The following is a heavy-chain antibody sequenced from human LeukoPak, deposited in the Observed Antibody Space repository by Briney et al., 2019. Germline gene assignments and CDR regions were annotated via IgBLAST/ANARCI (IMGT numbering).Heavy chain of an antibody. CDR1: GFTFSSYS. CDR2: ISSSSSYI. D-gene: IGHD2-2*01. Sequence: GGSLRLSCAASGFTFSSYSMNWVRQAPGKGLEWVSSISSSSSYIYYADSVKGRFTISRDNAKNSLYLQMNGLRAEDTAVYYCARDLGRYCSSTSCTPDWFDPWGQGTLVTVSS. V-gene: IGHV3-21*01. CDR3: ARDLGRYCSSTSCTPDWFDP. J-gene: IGHJ5*02.